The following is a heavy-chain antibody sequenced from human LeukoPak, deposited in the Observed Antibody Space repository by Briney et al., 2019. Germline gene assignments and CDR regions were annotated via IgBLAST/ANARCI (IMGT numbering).Heavy chain of an antibody. CDR1: GFTFSSYW. Sequence: GGSLRLSCAASGFTFSSYWMSWVRQAPGKGLEWVANINQDGNEKYYVDSVKGRFTISRDNAKNSLYLQMNSLRAEDTAVFYCARGGMVRRVMGAFDIWGQGTLVTVSS. D-gene: IGHD3-10*01. CDR2: INQDGNEK. V-gene: IGHV3-7*01. CDR3: ARGGMVRRVMGAFDI. J-gene: IGHJ3*02.